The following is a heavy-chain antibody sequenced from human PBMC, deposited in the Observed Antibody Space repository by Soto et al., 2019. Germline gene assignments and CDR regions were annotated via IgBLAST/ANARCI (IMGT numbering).Heavy chain of an antibody. CDR3: ARALSDYYDSSGFQTNWFDP. CDR1: GGSISSGDYS. D-gene: IGHD3-22*01. J-gene: IGHJ5*02. Sequence: SETLSLTCAVSGGSISSGDYSWSWIRQPPGKGLEWIGYIYYSGSTYYNPSLKSRVTISVDRSKNQFSLKLISVTAADTAVYYCARALSDYYDSSGFQTNWFDPWGQGTLVTVSS. CDR2: IYYSGST. V-gene: IGHV4-30-2*01.